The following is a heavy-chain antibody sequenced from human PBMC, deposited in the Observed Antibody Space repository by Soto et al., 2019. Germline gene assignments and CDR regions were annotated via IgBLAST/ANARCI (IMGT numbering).Heavy chain of an antibody. V-gene: IGHV4-39*01. CDR1: GGSISSSSFY. CDR2: LFYTGDT. D-gene: IGHD6-13*01. Sequence: SETLSLTCTVSGGSISSSSFYWGWIRQPPGKGLEWIGSLFYTGDTYYRPSLTGRLSLSLDPSSNQSSLKLTYETAADTDMYYCARPKTMGTAAGKRWFHHSDPGTLITVSS. J-gene: IGHJ5*02. CDR3: ARPKTMGTAAGKRWFHH.